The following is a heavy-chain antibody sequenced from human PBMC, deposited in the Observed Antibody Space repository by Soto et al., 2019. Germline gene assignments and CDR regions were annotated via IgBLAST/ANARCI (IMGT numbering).Heavy chain of an antibody. CDR1: GDSVSSPYY. J-gene: IGHJ4*02. CDR2: VFHTGTT. D-gene: IGHD6-19*01. V-gene: IGHV4-4*03. CDR3: ARSAGWYAVHS. Sequence: QVQLQESGPGLVKPPGTLSLTCAVSGDSVSSPYYWCWVRQPPGKGLEWIGEVFHTGTTSYNPSLRSRVTISMDKSNNQFSLDLRSVTAADTAVYYCARSAGWYAVHSWGPGTLVIVSS.